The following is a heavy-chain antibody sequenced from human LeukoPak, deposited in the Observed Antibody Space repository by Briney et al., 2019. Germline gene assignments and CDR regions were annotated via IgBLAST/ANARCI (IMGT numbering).Heavy chain of an antibody. CDR3: AREVYVGGY. CDR2: ISGSSNYI. V-gene: IGHV3-21*01. J-gene: IGHJ4*02. D-gene: IGHD2/OR15-2a*01. CDR1: GFTFSSYS. Sequence: GGSLRLSCAASGFTFSSYSMNWVRQAPGKGLEWVSSISGSSNYIYNADSMKGRFTISRDNAKNSLYLQMNSLRAEDTAEYYCAREVYVGGYWGQGTLVTVSS.